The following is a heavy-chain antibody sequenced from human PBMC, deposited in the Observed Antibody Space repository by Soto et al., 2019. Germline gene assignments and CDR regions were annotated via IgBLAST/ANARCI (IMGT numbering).Heavy chain of an antibody. CDR1: GFTFTSSA. CDR3: AADSEYDFWSGPNWFAP. Sequence: SVKVSCNASGFTFTSSAVQWVRQARGQNLEWIGWIAVGSGNTNYAQKFQERVTITRDMSTSTAYMELSSLRAEDTAVYYCAADSEYDFWSGPNWFAPWGQGTLVPVSS. CDR2: IAVGSGNT. D-gene: IGHD3-3*01. V-gene: IGHV1-58*01. J-gene: IGHJ5*02.